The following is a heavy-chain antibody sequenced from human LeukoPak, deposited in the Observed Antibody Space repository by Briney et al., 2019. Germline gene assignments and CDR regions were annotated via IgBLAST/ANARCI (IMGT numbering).Heavy chain of an antibody. CDR2: ISYDGTNK. J-gene: IGHJ2*01. CDR3: AKDHIAVAFTLGYFDL. CDR1: GFTFSSYA. D-gene: IGHD6-19*01. V-gene: IGHV3-30*04. Sequence: GGSLRLSCAASGFTFSSYAMHWVRQAPGKGLEWVAVISYDGTNKYYADSVKGRFTISRDNSKNTLYLQMNSLRAEDTAVYYCAKDHIAVAFTLGYFDLWGRGTLVTVSS.